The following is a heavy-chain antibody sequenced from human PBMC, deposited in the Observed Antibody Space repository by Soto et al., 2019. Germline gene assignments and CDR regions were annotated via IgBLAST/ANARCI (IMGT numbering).Heavy chain of an antibody. D-gene: IGHD3-10*01. CDR2: IFPADSDL. CDR3: AKHNYFSSVSSFYYYRSDL. CDR1: GYIFSTHW. Sequence: SLKICCNVFGYIFSTHWIAGFRHMPGKGLEWMGSIFPADSDLRYNPSFQGQVTISVDKSIETAYLQWTSLKASDTATFYCAKHNYFSSVSSFYYYRSDLWGQGTTVTVSS. J-gene: IGHJ6*02. V-gene: IGHV5-51*01.